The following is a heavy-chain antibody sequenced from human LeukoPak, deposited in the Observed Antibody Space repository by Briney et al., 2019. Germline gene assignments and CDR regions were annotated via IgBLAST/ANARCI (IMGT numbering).Heavy chain of an antibody. J-gene: IGHJ4*02. CDR3: ARVGGLWFGESFFDY. D-gene: IGHD3-10*01. Sequence: PSETLSLTCAVYGGSFSGYYWSWIRQPPGKGLEWIGEINHSGSTIYNPSLKSRVTISVDTSKNQFSLKLSSVTAADTAVYYCARVGGLWFGESFFDYWGQGTLVTVSS. CDR1: GGSFSGYY. CDR2: INHSGST. V-gene: IGHV4-34*01.